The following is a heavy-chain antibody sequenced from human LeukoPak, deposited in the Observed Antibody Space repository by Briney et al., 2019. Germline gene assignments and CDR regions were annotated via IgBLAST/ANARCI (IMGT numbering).Heavy chain of an antibody. CDR2: SNWNGGST. J-gene: IGHJ4*02. CDR3: ARGYFVRNDY. V-gene: IGHV3-20*04. Sequence: GGSLRLSCAASGFTFDDYGMGWVRQAPGKGLEWVSGSNWNGGSTGYADSVKGRFTISRDNAKNSLYLQMNGLRAEDTALYYCARGYFVRNDYWGQGTLVTVSS. D-gene: IGHD3-10*02. CDR1: GFTFDDYG.